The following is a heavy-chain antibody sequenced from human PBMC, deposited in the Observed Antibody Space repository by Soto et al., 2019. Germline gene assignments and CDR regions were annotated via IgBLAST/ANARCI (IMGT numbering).Heavy chain of an antibody. CDR3: ARAARWLQSRYFDL. V-gene: IGHV3-13*01. CDR2: IDIAGDT. CDR1: GVTFSNYD. J-gene: IGHJ2*01. D-gene: IGHD5-12*01. Sequence: GGSLRLSCAASGVTFSNYDMHWVRQATGKGLEWVSAIDIAGDTYYPDSVKGRFTISREKAKNSLYLQMNSLRADDTAVYYCARAARWLQSRYFDLWGRGTLVTVSS.